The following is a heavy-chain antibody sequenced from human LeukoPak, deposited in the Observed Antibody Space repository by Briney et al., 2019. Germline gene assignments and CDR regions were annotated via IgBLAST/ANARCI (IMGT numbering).Heavy chain of an antibody. J-gene: IGHJ3*02. CDR1: GGSISSYY. Sequence: PSETLSLTCTVSGGSISSYYWSWIRQPPGKGLEWIGYIYDSGSTNYNPSLKSRVTISVDTSKNQFSLKLSSVTAADTAVYYCATLTGGDDAFDIWGQGTMVTVSS. V-gene: IGHV4-59*01. CDR3: ATLTGGDDAFDI. D-gene: IGHD4-23*01. CDR2: IYDSGST.